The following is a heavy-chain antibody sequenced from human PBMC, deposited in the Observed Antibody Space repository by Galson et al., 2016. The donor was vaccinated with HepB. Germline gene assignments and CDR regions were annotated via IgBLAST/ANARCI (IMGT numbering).Heavy chain of an antibody. Sequence: ETLSLTCTVSHDSISNYYWSWIRQPPGKGLEWIGYIHYSGSTNYSPSLKSRISISVDTSKNQFPLKLSSVTAADTAVYYCATGAPFLECLLAGTYTYAMDVWGQGTTVTVSS. CDR2: IHYSGST. CDR3: ATGAPFLECLLAGTYTYAMDV. CDR1: HDSISNYY. J-gene: IGHJ6*02. D-gene: IGHD3-3*01. V-gene: IGHV4-59*01.